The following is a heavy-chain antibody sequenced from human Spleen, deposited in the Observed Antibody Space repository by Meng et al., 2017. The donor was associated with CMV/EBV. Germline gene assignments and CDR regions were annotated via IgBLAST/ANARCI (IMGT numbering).Heavy chain of an antibody. CDR2: ISYDGSNK. Sequence: GGSLRLSCAASGFIFSTYAMHWVRQAPGKGLEWVAVISYDGSNKYYADSVKGRFTVSRDNVKNSVYLQMNSLRAEDTAVYYCARDRGGFWSGYLGYWGQGTLVTVSS. CDR3: ARDRGGFWSGYLGY. V-gene: IGHV3-30-3*01. J-gene: IGHJ4*02. D-gene: IGHD3-3*01. CDR1: GFIFSTYA.